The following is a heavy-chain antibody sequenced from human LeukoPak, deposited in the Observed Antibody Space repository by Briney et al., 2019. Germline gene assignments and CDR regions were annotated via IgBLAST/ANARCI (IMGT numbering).Heavy chain of an antibody. Sequence: GGSLGLSCAASGFTFSSFGMHWVRQAPGKGLEWVAFIGYAGTKKYYADSVKGRFTISRDNAKNSLYLQMNSLRAEDTAVYYCARWGDKDAFDIWGQGTMVTVSS. J-gene: IGHJ3*02. CDR2: IGYAGTKK. CDR1: GFTFSSFG. CDR3: ARWGDKDAFDI. D-gene: IGHD2-21*02. V-gene: IGHV3-33*01.